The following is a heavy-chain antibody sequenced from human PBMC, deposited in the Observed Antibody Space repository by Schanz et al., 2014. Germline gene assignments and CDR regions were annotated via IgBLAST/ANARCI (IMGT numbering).Heavy chain of an antibody. CDR1: GFSFSSYA. CDR2: IKSKTDGGTR. D-gene: IGHD3-10*01. CDR3: AKGRFGELSAFDI. J-gene: IGHJ3*02. V-gene: IGHV3-15*01. Sequence: EVQLLESGGGLVEPGGSLRLSCAASGFSFSSYAMGWVRQARGKGLQWVARIKSKTDGGTRDYAAPVKGRFTISTDDSKNTVYLQMNSLQTEDTAVYYCAKGRFGELSAFDIWGRGTMVAVSS.